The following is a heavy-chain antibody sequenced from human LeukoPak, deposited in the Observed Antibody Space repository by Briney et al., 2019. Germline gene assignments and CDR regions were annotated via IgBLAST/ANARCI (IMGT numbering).Heavy chain of an antibody. CDR3: ARDNSGSYVDY. CDR2: IYYSGST. CDR1: GGSISSYY. Sequence: SETLSLTCTVSGGSISSYYWTWIRQPPGKGLEWIGYIYYSGSTSYNPSLKSRVSISVDTSKNQFSLRLSSVTAADTAVYYCARDNSGSYVDYWGQGPLVPDSS. D-gene: IGHD1-26*01. V-gene: IGHV4-59*01. J-gene: IGHJ4*02.